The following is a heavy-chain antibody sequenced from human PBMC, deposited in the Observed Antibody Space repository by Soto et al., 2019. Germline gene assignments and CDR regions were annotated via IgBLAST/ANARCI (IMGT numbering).Heavy chain of an antibody. CDR2: INHSGST. Sequence: QVQLQQWGAGLLKPSETLSLTCAVYGGSFSGYYWSWIRQPPGKGLEWIGEINHSGSTNYNPSLKSRVTISVDPSKNQFYLKLSSVTAADTAVYYCARGRGIVATIYYFDYWGQGTLVTVSS. CDR3: ARGRGIVATIYYFDY. CDR1: GGSFSGYY. J-gene: IGHJ4*02. D-gene: IGHD5-12*01. V-gene: IGHV4-34*01.